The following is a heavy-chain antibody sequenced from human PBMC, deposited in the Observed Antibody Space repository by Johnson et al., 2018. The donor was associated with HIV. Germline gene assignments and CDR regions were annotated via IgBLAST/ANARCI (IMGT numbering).Heavy chain of an antibody. D-gene: IGHD5-24*01. Sequence: QMQLVESGGGVVQPGRSLRLSCAASGFTFYSYGMHWVRQAPGKGLEWVAVISYDEIDKYYADSVTGRFTVSRDNSKNTLYLQMNSLRGEDTAVYYCARGSQEMVTIWNAFDIWGQGTMVTVSS. CDR3: ARGSQEMVTIWNAFDI. J-gene: IGHJ3*02. CDR2: ISYDEIDK. V-gene: IGHV3-30*03. CDR1: GFTFYSYG.